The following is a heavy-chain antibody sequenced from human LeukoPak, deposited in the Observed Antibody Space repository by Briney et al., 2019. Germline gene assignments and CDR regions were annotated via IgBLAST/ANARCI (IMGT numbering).Heavy chain of an antibody. D-gene: IGHD3-10*01. V-gene: IGHV1-2*02. CDR1: GYTFTGYY. CDR2: INPNSGGT. CDR3: ARGLSLLWFRELLSNGTKFLKANWFDP. J-gene: IGHJ5*02. Sequence: ASVKVSCKASGYTFTGYYMHWVRQAPGQGLEWMGWINPNSGGTNYAQKFQGRVTMTRDTSISTAYMELSRLRSDDTAVYYCARGLSLLWFRELLSNGTKFLKANWFDPWGQGTLVTVPS.